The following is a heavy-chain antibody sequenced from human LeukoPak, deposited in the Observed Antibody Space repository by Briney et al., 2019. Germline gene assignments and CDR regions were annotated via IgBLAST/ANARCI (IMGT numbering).Heavy chain of an antibody. V-gene: IGHV3-23*01. D-gene: IGHD6-13*01. Sequence: PGGSLRLSCAASGFTFSIFAMSWVRQPPGKGLNWVSSISGSGGNTFYADSVKGRFTISRDNSKNTLYLQMNSLRAEDTAVYYCARDWPSEWQHLPDYDAVDIWGQGTMVTVSS. CDR1: GFTFSIFA. CDR3: ARDWPSEWQHLPDYDAVDI. CDR2: ISGSGGNT. J-gene: IGHJ3*02.